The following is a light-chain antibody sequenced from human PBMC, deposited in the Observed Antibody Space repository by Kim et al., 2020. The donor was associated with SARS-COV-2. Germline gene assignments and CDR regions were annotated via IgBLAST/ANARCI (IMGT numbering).Light chain of an antibody. J-gene: IGLJ2*01. V-gene: IGLV4-69*01. CDR3: QTWGTGIVV. Sequence: QPVLTQSPSASASLGASVKLTCTLSSGHSSYAIAWHQQQPEKGPRYLMKFNSDGSHSKGDGIPDRFSGSSSGAERYLTISSLQSEDDADYSCQTWGTGIVVFGGGTQLTVL. CDR2: FNSDGSH. CDR1: SGHSSYA.